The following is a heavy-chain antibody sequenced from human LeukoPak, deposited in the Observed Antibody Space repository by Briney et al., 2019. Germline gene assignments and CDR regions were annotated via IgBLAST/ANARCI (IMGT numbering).Heavy chain of an antibody. CDR3: ARGFYEILTGYYTPHY. J-gene: IGHJ4*02. CDR1: GYTFTSYA. CDR2: VSTNTGNP. V-gene: IGHV7-4-1*02. D-gene: IGHD3-9*01. Sequence: GASVKVSCKASGYTFTSYAMNWVRQAPGQGLEWMGWVSTNTGNPTYAQGFTGRFVYSVDTSVSTAYLQISSLKPEDTAVYYCARGFYEILTGYYTPHYWGQGTLVTVSS.